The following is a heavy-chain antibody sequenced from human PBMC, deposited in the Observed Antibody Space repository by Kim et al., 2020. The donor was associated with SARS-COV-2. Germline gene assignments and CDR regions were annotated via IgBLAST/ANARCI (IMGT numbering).Heavy chain of an antibody. D-gene: IGHD6-19*01. CDR2: IYPGDSDT. V-gene: IGHV5-51*01. Sequence: GESLKISCKGSGYSFTSYWIGWVRQMPGKGLEWMGIIYPGDSDTRYSPSFQGQVTISADKSISTAYLQWSSLKASDTAMYYCARTSSGWYSDSNAFDIWGQGTMVTVSS. J-gene: IGHJ3*02. CDR1: GYSFTSYW. CDR3: ARTSSGWYSDSNAFDI.